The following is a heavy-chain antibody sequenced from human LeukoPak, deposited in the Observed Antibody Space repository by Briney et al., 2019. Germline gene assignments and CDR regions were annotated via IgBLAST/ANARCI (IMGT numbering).Heavy chain of an antibody. V-gene: IGHV7-4-1*02. D-gene: IGHD2-2*02. J-gene: IGHJ4*02. CDR3: ARGGYQLLYMEEDFDY. CDR2: INTNTGNP. Sequence: ASVKVSCKASGYTFTSYAMNWVRQAPGQGLEWMGWINTNTGNPTYAQGFTGRFVFSLDTSVSTAYLQISSLKAEDTAVYYCARGGYQLLYMEEDFDYWGQGTLVTVSS. CDR1: GYTFTSYA.